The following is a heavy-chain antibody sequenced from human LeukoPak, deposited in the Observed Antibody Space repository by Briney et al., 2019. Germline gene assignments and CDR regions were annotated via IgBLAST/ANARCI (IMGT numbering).Heavy chain of an antibody. D-gene: IGHD3-3*01. CDR2: INPNSGGT. Sequence: ASVKVSCKASGYTFTGYYMHWVRQAPGQGLEWMGWINPNSGGTNNAQKFQGRVTMTRDTSISTAYMELSRLRSDDTAVYYCARVITIFGVVANWGQGTLVTVSS. J-gene: IGHJ4*02. V-gene: IGHV1-2*02. CDR3: ARVITIFGVVAN. CDR1: GYTFTGYY.